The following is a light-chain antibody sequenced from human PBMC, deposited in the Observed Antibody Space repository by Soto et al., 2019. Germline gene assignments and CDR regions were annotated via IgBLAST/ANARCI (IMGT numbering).Light chain of an antibody. CDR3: QQRSNWPVT. V-gene: IGKV3-11*01. CDR1: QSVSSY. Sequence: EIVWTHSPGTLSLSPGERATLSCRARQSVSSYLAWYQQKPGQAPRLLIYEASTRATGISARFSGSESETDFTLTISSLEPEDFAMYYCQQRSNWPVTFGQWSKVEVK. J-gene: IGKJ1*01. CDR2: EAS.